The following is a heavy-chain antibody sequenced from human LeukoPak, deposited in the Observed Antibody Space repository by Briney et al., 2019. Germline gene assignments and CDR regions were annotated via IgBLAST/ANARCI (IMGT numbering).Heavy chain of an antibody. CDR2: IYTSGRT. J-gene: IGHJ6*02. CDR1: GGSISSYY. CDR3: AGRGLAAAGNPIQHYYYYGMDV. Sequence: PSETLSLTCTVSGGSISSYYWSWIRQPAGKGLEWIGRIYTSGRTNYNPSLKSRVTISVDTSKNQFSLKRSSVTAADTAVYYCAGRGLAAAGNPIQHYYYYGMDVWGQGTTVTVSS. D-gene: IGHD6-13*01. V-gene: IGHV4-4*07.